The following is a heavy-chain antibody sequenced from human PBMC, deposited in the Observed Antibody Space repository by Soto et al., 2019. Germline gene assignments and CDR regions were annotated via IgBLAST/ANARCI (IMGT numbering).Heavy chain of an antibody. D-gene: IGHD4-17*01. CDR2: ISYDGSNK. V-gene: IGHV3-30*18. Sequence: QVQLVESGGGVVQPGRSLRLSCAASGFTFSSYGMHWVRQAPGKGLEWVAVISYDGSNKYYADSVKGRFTISRDNSKNTLYLQMNSLRAEDTAVYYCAKGAHYGDLTSYYYYGMGVWGQGTTVTVSS. CDR3: AKGAHYGDLTSYYYYGMGV. J-gene: IGHJ6*02. CDR1: GFTFSSYG.